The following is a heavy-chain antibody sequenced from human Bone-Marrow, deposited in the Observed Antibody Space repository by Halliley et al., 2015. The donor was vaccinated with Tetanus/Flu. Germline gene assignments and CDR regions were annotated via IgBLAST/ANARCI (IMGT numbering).Heavy chain of an antibody. D-gene: IGHD3-10*01. J-gene: IGHJ3*01. CDR2: SSSGQYA. Sequence: SSSGQYANPADPGKGRFSLSRDNAKSSLYLQMNSLRVEDTAVYYCATDHPRVAGSRPDEAFDLWGRGTMVTVSS. CDR3: ATDHPRVAGSRPDEAFDL. V-gene: IGHV3-11*03.